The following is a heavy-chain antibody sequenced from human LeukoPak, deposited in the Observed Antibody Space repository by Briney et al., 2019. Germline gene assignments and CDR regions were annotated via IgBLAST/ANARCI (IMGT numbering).Heavy chain of an antibody. D-gene: IGHD3-3*01. CDR1: GFTFSNAW. CDR2: IKSKTDGGTT. V-gene: IGHV3-15*01. CDR3: TTTYYDFWSGYPFTFDY. J-gene: IGHJ4*02. Sequence: GGSLRLSCAASGFTFSNAWMSWVRQAPGKGLEWVGRIKSKTDGGTTDYAATVKCRFTISRDDTNNTLYLQMNSLKTEDTAVYYCTTTYYDFWSGYPFTFDYWGQGTLVTVSS.